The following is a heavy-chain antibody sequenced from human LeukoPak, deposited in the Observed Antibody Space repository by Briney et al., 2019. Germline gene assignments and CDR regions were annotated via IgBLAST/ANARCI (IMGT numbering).Heavy chain of an antibody. CDR1: GYFISSGYY. CDR3: ARLIRSGQDGPDY. Sequence: SETLSLTCAVSGYFISSGYYWGWIRQPPGKGPEWIGSIHHSESPSYNPSLKSRVTISVDTSKNQFSLNLNSVTAADTALYYCARLIRSGQDGPDYWGQGTLVTVSS. J-gene: IGHJ4*02. D-gene: IGHD2-15*01. V-gene: IGHV4-38-2*01. CDR2: IHHSESP.